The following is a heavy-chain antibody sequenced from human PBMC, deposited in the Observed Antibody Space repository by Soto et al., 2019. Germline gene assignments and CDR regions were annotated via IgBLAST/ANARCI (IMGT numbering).Heavy chain of an antibody. Sequence: QVQLQQWGAGLLKPSETLSLTCAVYGGSFSGYYWSWIRQPPGKGLKWIGEINHSVSTNYNPSLRSRVTISVDTTKTQFCLRLSSVAAAYTAVYYCARRGPRFSGRYAGGDYWGQGTLVTVSS. CDR1: GGSFSGYY. J-gene: IGHJ4*02. CDR2: INHSVST. D-gene: IGHD1-26*01. CDR3: ARRGPRFSGRYAGGDY. V-gene: IGHV4-34*01.